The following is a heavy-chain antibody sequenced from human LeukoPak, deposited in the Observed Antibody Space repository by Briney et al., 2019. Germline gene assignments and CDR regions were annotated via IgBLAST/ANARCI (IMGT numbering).Heavy chain of an antibody. J-gene: IGHJ3*02. Sequence: PGGSLRPSCAPSGFTFSSYAMSWVRQAPGKGLEWVAVISGGGSGTYYADSVRGRFTISRDNSKNTVYLQMNSLRAEDTAIYYCAKAVGSSGYFSRDAFDIWGQGTMVTVSS. CDR3: AKAVGSSGYFSRDAFDI. D-gene: IGHD3-22*01. CDR2: ISGGGSGT. V-gene: IGHV3-23*01. CDR1: GFTFSSYA.